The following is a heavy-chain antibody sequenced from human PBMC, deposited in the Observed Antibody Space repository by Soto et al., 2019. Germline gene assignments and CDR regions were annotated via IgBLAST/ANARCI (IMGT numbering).Heavy chain of an antibody. V-gene: IGHV1-18*04. CDR3: ATRSPAFDF. J-gene: IGHJ4*02. Sequence: QVQLVQSGPEVKKPGTSVKVSCKTSGYTFTSYGIAWLRQVPGQGLEWMGWISTNKGDTTYAQKFQGRVTMTTDTPTSTGYMELRSLRSDDTAIYYCATRSPAFDFWGQGTLVTVS. CDR1: GYTFTSYG. CDR2: ISTNKGDT.